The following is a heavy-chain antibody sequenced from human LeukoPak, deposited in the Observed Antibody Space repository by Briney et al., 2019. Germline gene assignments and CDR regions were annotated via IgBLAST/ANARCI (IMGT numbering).Heavy chain of an antibody. CDR3: ARGLGYCSSPTCYAFDI. Sequence: SQTLSLTFPFSGDSVSSNSVAWIWVRQSPSRRLEWLGSTYYRSKWYYEFAVSLESRIGINPDTSKNHFSLQLNSVTPEDTAVYYCARGLGYCSSPTCYAFDIWGQGTVVTVSS. D-gene: IGHD2-2*01. CDR2: TYYRSKWYY. V-gene: IGHV6-1*01. J-gene: IGHJ3*02. CDR1: GDSVSSNSVA.